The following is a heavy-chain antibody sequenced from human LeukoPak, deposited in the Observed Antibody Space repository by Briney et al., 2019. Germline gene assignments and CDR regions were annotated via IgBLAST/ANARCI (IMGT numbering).Heavy chain of an antibody. Sequence: PGGSLRLSCAASGFTFSRAGMHWVRQAPGKGLEWVAFIRYDGSNKYYADSVKGRFTISRDNSKNTLYLQMNSLRAEDTAVYYCAKYCNSRPNYIAVAGDFDYWGQGTLVTVSS. CDR3: AKYCNSRPNYIAVAGDFDY. CDR1: GFTFSRAG. D-gene: IGHD6-19*01. CDR2: IRYDGSNK. J-gene: IGHJ4*02. V-gene: IGHV3-30*02.